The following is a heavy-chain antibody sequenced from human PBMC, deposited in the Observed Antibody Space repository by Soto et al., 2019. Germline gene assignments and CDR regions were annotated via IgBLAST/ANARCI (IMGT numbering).Heavy chain of an antibody. D-gene: IGHD2-15*01. Sequence: GGSLRLSCATSGFTFSSYGMHWVRQAPGKGLEWVAVISYDRSNKYYAESVKGRFTISRDNSKNTLYLQMNSLRADDTAVYYCAKDDIAGSLDYWGQGTLVTVS. CDR3: AKDDIAGSLDY. CDR2: ISYDRSNK. V-gene: IGHV3-30*18. J-gene: IGHJ4*02. CDR1: GFTFSSYG.